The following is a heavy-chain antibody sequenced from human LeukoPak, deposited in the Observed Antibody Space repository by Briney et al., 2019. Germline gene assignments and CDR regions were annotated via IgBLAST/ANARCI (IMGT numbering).Heavy chain of an antibody. Sequence: PGGSLRLSCAASGFTFSSYGMHWVRQAPGKGLEWVAVISSPADTIYYADFVRGRFTISRDNSKYTLYLHLNSLRVDDTAVYYCARAPSHRGFDYWGQGTLVTVSS. V-gene: IGHV3-33*01. J-gene: IGHJ4*02. CDR3: ARAPSHRGFDY. CDR1: GFTFSSYG. CDR2: ISSPADTI.